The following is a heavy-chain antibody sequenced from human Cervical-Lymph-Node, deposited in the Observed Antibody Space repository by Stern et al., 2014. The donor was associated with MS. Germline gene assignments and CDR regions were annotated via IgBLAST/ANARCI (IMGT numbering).Heavy chain of an antibody. CDR3: ASGPEWLQP. CDR1: GFRFTNYA. J-gene: IGHJ4*02. V-gene: IGHV3-23*04. CDR2: IDGPGTKT. D-gene: IGHD5-12*01. Sequence: EVQLVESGGGLVQPGGSLRLSCAASGFRFTNYAMSWVRQAPGKGLEWVSSIDGPGTKTYYADSVKGRFTISRDNSKNTLYLQMYSLRGEDPAVYYCASGPEWLQPWGQGTLVTVSS.